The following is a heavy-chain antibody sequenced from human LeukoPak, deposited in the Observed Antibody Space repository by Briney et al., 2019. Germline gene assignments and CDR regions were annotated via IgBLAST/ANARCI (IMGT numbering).Heavy chain of an antibody. V-gene: IGHV1-24*01. Sequence: ASVKDSCKVSGSTLSDLSIHWVRQAPGKGLEYVGGSDPEDGETFHAQNLQGRVTMIEDTSIDTAYMELSSLRSEDTAVYYCVTDRARLFWYFDLWGGGTLVTVSS. CDR2: SDPEDGET. J-gene: IGHJ2*01. CDR3: VTDRARLFWYFDL. CDR1: GSTLSDLS. D-gene: IGHD2-21*02.